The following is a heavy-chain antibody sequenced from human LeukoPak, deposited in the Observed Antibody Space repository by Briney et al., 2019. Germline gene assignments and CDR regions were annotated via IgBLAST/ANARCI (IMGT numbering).Heavy chain of an antibody. CDR3: ARDWPGSEMSSFDY. D-gene: IGHD5-24*01. CDR2: IKPDGSER. V-gene: IGHV3-7*01. J-gene: IGHJ4*02. CDR1: GFTFSKYE. Sequence: PGGSLRLSCEASGFTFSKYEMSWVRQAPGKGLEWVAKIKPDGSERYYVDSVRGRFTISRDNAKNSLCLQMNNLRVEDTAVYYCARDWPGSEMSSFDYWGQGTLVTVSS.